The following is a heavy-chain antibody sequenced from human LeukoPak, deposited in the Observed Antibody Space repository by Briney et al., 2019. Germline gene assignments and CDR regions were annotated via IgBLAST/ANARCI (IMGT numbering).Heavy chain of an antibody. CDR2: IYYSGST. V-gene: IGHV4-59*01. D-gene: IGHD3-3*01. Sequence: SETLSLTCTVSGGSISSYYWSWIRQPPGKGLEWIGYIYYSGSTNYNPSLKSRVTISVDTSKNQFSLKLSSVTAADTAVYYCARWQRDFWSGYHYYSDYWGQGTLVTVSS. CDR3: ARWQRDFWSGYHYYSDY. J-gene: IGHJ4*02. CDR1: GGSISSYY.